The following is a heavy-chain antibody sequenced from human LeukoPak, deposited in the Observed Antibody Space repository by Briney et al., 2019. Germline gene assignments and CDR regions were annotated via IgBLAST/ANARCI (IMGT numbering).Heavy chain of an antibody. J-gene: IGHJ5*02. V-gene: IGHV1-8*01. CDR3: ARGKLITIFGVVITSNWFDP. CDR2: MNPNSGNT. Sequence: ASVTVSCKASGYTFTSYDINWVRQATGQGLEWMGWMNPNSGNTGYAQKFQGRVTITRNTSISTAYMELSSLRSEDTAVYYCARGKLITIFGVVITSNWFDPWGQGTLVTVSS. D-gene: IGHD3-3*01. CDR1: GYTFTSYD.